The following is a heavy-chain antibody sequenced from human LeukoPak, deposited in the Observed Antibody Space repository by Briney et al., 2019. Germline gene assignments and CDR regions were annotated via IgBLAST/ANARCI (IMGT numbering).Heavy chain of an antibody. CDR3: ARVADIVVVPAAMQWFDP. CDR1: GGSFSGFY. V-gene: IGHV4-34*01. Sequence: SETLSLTCTVYGGSFSGFYWSWNRQPPGKGLEWIGAISHSGSTNYNPSLKSRVTISVDTSKNQFSLKLSSVTAADTAVYYCARVADIVVVPAAMQWFDPWGQGTLVTVSS. CDR2: ISHSGST. J-gene: IGHJ5*02. D-gene: IGHD2-2*01.